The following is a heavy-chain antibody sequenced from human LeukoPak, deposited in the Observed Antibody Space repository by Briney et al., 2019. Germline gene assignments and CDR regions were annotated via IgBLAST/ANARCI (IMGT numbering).Heavy chain of an antibody. D-gene: IGHD7-27*01. Sequence: GGSLRLSCAASGFTFSSYGMHWVRQAPGKGLEWVAVISYDGSNKYYADSVKGRFIISRDNSKNTLFLQMNSLGAEDTAAYFCAKAHTTENWVFFDYWGQGTLVAVSS. J-gene: IGHJ4*02. CDR1: GFTFSSYG. CDR3: AKAHTTENWVFFDY. CDR2: ISYDGSNK. V-gene: IGHV3-30*18.